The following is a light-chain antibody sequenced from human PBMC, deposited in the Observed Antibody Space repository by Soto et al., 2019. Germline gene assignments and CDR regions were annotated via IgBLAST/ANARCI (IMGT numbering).Light chain of an antibody. CDR1: SSDVGAFNY. CDR2: EVS. J-gene: IGLJ1*01. V-gene: IGLV2-14*01. Sequence: QSALTQPASVSGSPGQAITISCSGTSSDVGAFNYVSWYQQHPGKAPKLIIYEVSHRPSGVSDRFSGSKSGDTASLTISGLQADDEASYYCHSHTTTNSLVFGTGTKVTVL. CDR3: HSHTTTNSLV.